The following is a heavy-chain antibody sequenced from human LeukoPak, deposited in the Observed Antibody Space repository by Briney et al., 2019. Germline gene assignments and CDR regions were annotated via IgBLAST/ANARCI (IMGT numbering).Heavy chain of an antibody. CDR2: INPNSVST. CDR3: ASRPFETTVVPWDFY. J-gene: IGHJ4*02. CDR1: GYTFTSYY. Sequence: ASVKVSCKASGYTFTSYYIHWVRQAPGQGLEWLGRINPNSVSTNYAQKFQGRVTMTRDTSINTAYLQWSSLTASDTAMYYCASRPFETTVVPWDFYWGQGTQVTVSS. D-gene: IGHD4-23*01. V-gene: IGHV1-2*06.